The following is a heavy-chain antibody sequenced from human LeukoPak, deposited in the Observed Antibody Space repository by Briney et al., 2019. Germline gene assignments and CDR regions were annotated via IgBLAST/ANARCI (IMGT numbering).Heavy chain of an antibody. V-gene: IGHV4-31*03. CDR3: ARDYPEYSGFRAFDI. D-gene: IGHD3-10*01. CDR1: GGSISSGGYY. Sequence: TLSLTCTVSGGSISSGGYYWSWIRQHPGKGLEWIGYIYYSGSTYYNPSLKSRVTISVDTPKNQFSLKLSSVTAADTAVYYCARDYPEYSGFRAFDIWGQGTMVTVSS. J-gene: IGHJ3*02. CDR2: IYYSGST.